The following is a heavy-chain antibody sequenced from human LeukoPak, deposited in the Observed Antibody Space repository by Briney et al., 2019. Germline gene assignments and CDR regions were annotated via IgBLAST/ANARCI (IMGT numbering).Heavy chain of an antibody. CDR2: IYYIGTA. CDR1: GDSISIGDYR. V-gene: IGHV4-30-4*01. J-gene: IGHJ6*03. CDR3: ARARGDSPRIYYYMDV. Sequence: SETLSLTCSVSGDSISIGDYRWSWIRQSPGKGLEWIEYIYYIGTAYYNPSLRSRVALSADTSKNQFSLKLNSVTVADSAVYFCARARGDSPRIYYYMDVWGKGTTVTVSS. D-gene: IGHD3-16*01.